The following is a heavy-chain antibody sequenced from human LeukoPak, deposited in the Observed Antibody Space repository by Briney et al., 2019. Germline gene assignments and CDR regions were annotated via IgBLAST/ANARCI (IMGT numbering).Heavy chain of an antibody. J-gene: IGHJ1*01. CDR1: VGSLSIRSYY. CDR2: IYYSGST. Sequence: SETLSLTCTVSVGSLSIRSYYWGWIRQPPGKGLEWIGSIYYSGSTYYNPSLKSRVTISVDTSKNQFSLKLSSVTAADTAVYYCARAQDYDDIKACFQHWGQGTLVTVSS. V-gene: IGHV4-39*07. D-gene: IGHD3-22*01. CDR3: ARAQDYDDIKACFQH.